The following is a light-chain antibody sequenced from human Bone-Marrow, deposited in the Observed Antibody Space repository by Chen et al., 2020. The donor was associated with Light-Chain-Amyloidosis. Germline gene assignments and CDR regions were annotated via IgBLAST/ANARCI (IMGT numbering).Light chain of an antibody. V-gene: IGKV2-28*01. CDR3: MQALHTPYT. Sequence: DIVMTQSPLSLPVTPGEPASNSCRSSQSLLHSNGYNYLDWYLQKPGQSPQLLIYLGSNRASGVPDRFSGSGSGTDFTLRLSRVEAEDVGVYYCMQALHTPYTFGQGTKLEIK. CDR1: QSLLHSNGYNY. J-gene: IGKJ2*01. CDR2: LGS.